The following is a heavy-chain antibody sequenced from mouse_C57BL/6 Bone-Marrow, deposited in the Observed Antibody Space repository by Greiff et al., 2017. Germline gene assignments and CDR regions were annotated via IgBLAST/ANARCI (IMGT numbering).Heavy chain of an antibody. J-gene: IGHJ2*01. Sequence: VQLQQSGPELVKPGASVKLSCKASGYTFTSYDINWVKQRPGQGLEWIGWIYPRDGSTKYNEKFKGKATLTVDTPSSTACMELHSLTSEDSAVYFGARSWGWLLRNYWGQGTTLTVSS. D-gene: IGHD2-3*01. CDR3: ARSWGWLLRNY. CDR1: GYTFTSYD. CDR2: IYPRDGST. V-gene: IGHV1-85*01.